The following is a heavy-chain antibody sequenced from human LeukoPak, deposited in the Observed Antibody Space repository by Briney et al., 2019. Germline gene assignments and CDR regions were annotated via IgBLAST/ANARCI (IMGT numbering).Heavy chain of an antibody. J-gene: IGHJ4*02. CDR3: ARDTRDGYNSAYYFDY. D-gene: IGHD5-24*01. Sequence: PSETLSLTCTVSGGSISSSSYYWGWIRQPPGKGLEWIGSIYYSGSTYYNPSLKSRVTISVDTSKNQFSLKLSSVTAADTAVYYCARDTRDGYNSAYYFDYWGQGTLVTVSS. V-gene: IGHV4-39*07. CDR1: GGSISSSSYY. CDR2: IYYSGST.